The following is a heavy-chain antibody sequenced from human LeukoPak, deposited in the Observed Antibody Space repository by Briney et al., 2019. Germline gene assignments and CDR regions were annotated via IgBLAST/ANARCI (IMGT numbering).Heavy chain of an antibody. CDR2: IYYSGST. V-gene: IGHV4-59*01. J-gene: IGHJ4*02. Sequence: SETLSLTCTVSGGSISSYYWSWIRQPPGKGLEWIGYIYYSGSTNYNPSLKSRVTISVDTSKNQFSLKLSSVTAADTAVYYCAAQRGGFDYWGQGTLVTVSS. CDR1: GGSISSYY. CDR3: AAQRGGFDY. D-gene: IGHD3-16*01.